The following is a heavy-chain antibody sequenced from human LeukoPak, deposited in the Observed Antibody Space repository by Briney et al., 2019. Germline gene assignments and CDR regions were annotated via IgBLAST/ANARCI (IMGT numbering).Heavy chain of an antibody. Sequence: GASVKVSCKVSGYTLTELSMHWVRQAPGKGLEWMGGFDPEDGETIYAQKFQGRVTMTEDTSTDTAYMELSSLRSEDTAVYYCATDPMITFGGVIVHVPWGQGTLVTVSS. D-gene: IGHD3-16*02. CDR3: ATDPMITFGGVIVHVP. J-gene: IGHJ5*02. CDR2: FDPEDGET. CDR1: GYTLTELS. V-gene: IGHV1-24*01.